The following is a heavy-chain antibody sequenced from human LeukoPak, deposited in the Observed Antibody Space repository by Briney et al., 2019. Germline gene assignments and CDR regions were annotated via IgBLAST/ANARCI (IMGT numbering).Heavy chain of an antibody. CDR3: ARIHRYCSGVACYVLDN. CDR2: VYYSGST. Sequence: SETLSLTCVVSGGSLSGYYWGWIRQPPGRGLEWIGYVYYSGSTNYNPSFKSRITISVDTSRNQFSLQLSSVTAADTAVYYCARIHRYCSGVACYVLDNWGQGTLVAVSS. D-gene: IGHD2-15*01. CDR1: GGSLSGYY. J-gene: IGHJ4*02. V-gene: IGHV4-59*01.